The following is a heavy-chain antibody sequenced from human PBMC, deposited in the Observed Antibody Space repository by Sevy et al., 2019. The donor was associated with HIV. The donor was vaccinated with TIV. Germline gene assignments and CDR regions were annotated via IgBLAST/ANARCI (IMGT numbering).Heavy chain of an antibody. CDR3: VRAVPATEAFDI. V-gene: IGHV3-21*01. CDR1: GFTFSSYS. CDR2: ISGLSNYI. J-gene: IGHJ3*02. Sequence: GCSLRLSCAASGFTFSSYSMHWVRQAPGKGLEWVSSISGLSNYIYYADSMKGRFSISRDNAKNSLYLQMISLRAEDTAVFYCVRAVPATEAFDIWGQGTLVTVSS. D-gene: IGHD6-19*01.